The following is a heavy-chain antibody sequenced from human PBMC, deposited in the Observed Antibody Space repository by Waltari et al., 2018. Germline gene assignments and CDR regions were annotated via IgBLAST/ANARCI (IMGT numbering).Heavy chain of an antibody. V-gene: IGHV4-59*11. J-gene: IGHJ3*02. D-gene: IGHD2-15*01. CDR2: IYYSGST. CDR3: ARDAEYCSGGSCSEDAFDI. CDR1: GGSISSHY. Sequence: QVQLQESGPGLVKPSETLSLTCTVSGGSISSHYWSWIRQPPGQGLEWIGYIYYSGSTNYNPSLKSRVTISVDTSKNQFSLKLSSVTAADTAVYYCARDAEYCSGGSCSEDAFDIWGQGTMVTVSS.